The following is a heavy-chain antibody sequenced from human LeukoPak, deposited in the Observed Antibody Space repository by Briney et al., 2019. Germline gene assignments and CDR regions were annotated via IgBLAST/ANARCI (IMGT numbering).Heavy chain of an antibody. J-gene: IGHJ6*02. CDR2: ISGSGGSA. CDR3: VRHQTTRGPHAMDV. Sequence: GGSLRLSCAASGFTFSSYAMSWVRQAPGKGLEWVSAISGSGGSAYYADSVKGRFTISRDNSKSTPYLQMNSLRAEDTAVYYCVRHQTTRGPHAMDVWGQGTAVTVSS. D-gene: IGHD1-7*01. V-gene: IGHV3-23*01. CDR1: GFTFSSYA.